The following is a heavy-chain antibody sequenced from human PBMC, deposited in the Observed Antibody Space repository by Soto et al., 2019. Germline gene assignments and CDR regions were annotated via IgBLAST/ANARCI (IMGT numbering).Heavy chain of an antibody. CDR1: GDIFSRST. J-gene: IGHJ4*02. CDR2: IIPMLGMS. D-gene: IGHD3-10*01. CDR3: ATSYGSGSAPCDT. V-gene: IGHV1-69*02. Sequence: QVQLVQSGTEVTKPGSSVTVSCTASGDIFSRSTLSWVRQAPGQRLEWMGRIIPMLGMSNSALKFQGRLTISADTSTNNVYMHLNSLRSDDTAVYYCATSYGSGSAPCDTWGQGTLVTVSS.